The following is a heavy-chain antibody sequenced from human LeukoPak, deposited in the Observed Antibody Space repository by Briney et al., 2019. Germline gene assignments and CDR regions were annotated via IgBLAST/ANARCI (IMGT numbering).Heavy chain of an antibody. CDR1: GFTFSNAW. Sequence: GGSLRLSCAASGFTFSNAWMSWVRQAPGKGLEWVGRIKSKTDGGTTDYAAPVKGRFTISRDDSKSTLYLQMNSLRAEDTAVYYCAAPKGSSGYCYADYWGQGTLVTVSS. V-gene: IGHV3-15*01. CDR2: IKSKTDGGTT. D-gene: IGHD3-22*01. CDR3: AAPKGSSGYCYADY. J-gene: IGHJ4*02.